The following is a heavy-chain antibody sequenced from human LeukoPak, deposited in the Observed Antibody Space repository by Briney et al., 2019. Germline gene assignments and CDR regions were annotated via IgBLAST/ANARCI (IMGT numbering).Heavy chain of an antibody. J-gene: IGHJ5*02. D-gene: IGHD3-10*01. CDR1: GGSISSGGYY. V-gene: IGHV4-31*03. Sequence: PSETLSLTCTVSGGSISSGGYYWSWIRQHPGKGLEWIGYIYYSGSTYYNPSLKSRVTISVDTSKNQFSLKLSSVTAADTAVYYCASRPYYYGSGSYSFDPWGQGTLVTVSS. CDR2: IYYSGST. CDR3: ASRPYYYGSGSYSFDP.